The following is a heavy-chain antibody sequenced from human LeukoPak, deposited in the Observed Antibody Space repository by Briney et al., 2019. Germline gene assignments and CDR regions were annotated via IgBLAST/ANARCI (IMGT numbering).Heavy chain of an antibody. J-gene: IGHJ4*02. CDR2: IKQDGTET. CDR3: ARSLSHWELPTNY. D-gene: IGHD1-26*01. V-gene: IGHV3-7*01. Sequence: TGGSLRLSCAASGFTFTTYWMNWARQAPGKGLEWVANIKQDGTETYYVDSVKGRFTVSRDNAKNSVFLQMNSLRDDDTAVYYCARSLSHWELPTNYWGQGTLVTVSS. CDR1: GFTFTTYW.